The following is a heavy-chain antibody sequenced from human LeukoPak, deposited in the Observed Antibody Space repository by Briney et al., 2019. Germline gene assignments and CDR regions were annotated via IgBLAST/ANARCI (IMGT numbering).Heavy chain of an antibody. Sequence: GASVKVSCKASGYTFTSYYMHWVRQAPGQGLEWMGIINPSGGSTSYAQKFQGRVTMTRDTSTSTVYMELRSLRSDDTAVYYCARAGPYTIFGVVITPLYYYYMDVWGKGTTVTVSS. CDR2: INPSGGST. CDR1: GYTFTSYY. V-gene: IGHV1-46*01. CDR3: ARAGPYTIFGVVITPLYYYYMDV. D-gene: IGHD3-3*01. J-gene: IGHJ6*03.